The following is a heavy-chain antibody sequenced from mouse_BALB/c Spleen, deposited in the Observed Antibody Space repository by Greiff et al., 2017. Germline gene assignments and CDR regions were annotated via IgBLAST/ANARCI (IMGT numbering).Heavy chain of an antibody. J-gene: IGHJ2*01. CDR1: GYSFTSYY. D-gene: IGHD1-1*01. V-gene: IGHV1S135*01. CDR2: IDPFNGGT. Sequence: EVQLQQSGPELMKPGASVKISCKASGYSFTSYYMHWVKQSHGKSLEWIGYIDPFNGGTSYNQKFKGKATLTVDKSSSTAYMHLSSLTSEDSAVYYCARSRGRDYFDYWGQGTTLTVSS. CDR3: ARSRGRDYFDY.